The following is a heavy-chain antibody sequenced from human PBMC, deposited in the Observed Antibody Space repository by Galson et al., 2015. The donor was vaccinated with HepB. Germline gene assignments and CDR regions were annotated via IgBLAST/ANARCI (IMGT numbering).Heavy chain of an antibody. CDR2: IDWDDEK. CDR1: GFSLTTSGVR. CDR3: ARIRGWGDAFDM. J-gene: IGHJ3*02. D-gene: IGHD6-19*01. V-gene: IGHV2-70*04. Sequence: ALVKPPQTLTLTCTFSGFSLTTSGVRVGWIRQPPGKALEWVARIDWDDEKFYTPSLKTRLTIPKDTSKNQVVLKMTNMDPVDTATYYCARIRGWGDAFDMWGQGTRVTVSS.